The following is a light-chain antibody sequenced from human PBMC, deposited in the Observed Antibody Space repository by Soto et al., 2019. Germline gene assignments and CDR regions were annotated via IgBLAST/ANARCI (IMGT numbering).Light chain of an antibody. CDR3: HQYNNWPQT. CDR2: HAF. Sequence: EIVMTQSPATLSVSPGERATLSCRASQYVGTNLAWYQQKPGQGPRLVISHAFTRATGLPARFSVSGSGTEFTLTISSLQSEDFAVYYCHQYNNWPQTFGQGTKVEIK. J-gene: IGKJ1*01. CDR1: QYVGTN. V-gene: IGKV3-15*01.